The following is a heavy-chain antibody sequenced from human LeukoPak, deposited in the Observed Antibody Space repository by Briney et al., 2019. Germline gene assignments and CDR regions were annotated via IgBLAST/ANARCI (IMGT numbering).Heavy chain of an antibody. CDR1: GGSITSSSYY. J-gene: IGHJ3*02. Sequence: AETLSLTCTVSGGSITSSSYYWGWIRQPPGKGLEWIGSGYYSGNTYYNSSLKSRVTISVDTSKNQFSLKLSSVSAADTAIYYCTREYGFMTTVFHAFDIWGQGTMVTVSS. D-gene: IGHD4-17*01. CDR2: GYYSGNT. V-gene: IGHV4-39*07. CDR3: TREYGFMTTVFHAFDI.